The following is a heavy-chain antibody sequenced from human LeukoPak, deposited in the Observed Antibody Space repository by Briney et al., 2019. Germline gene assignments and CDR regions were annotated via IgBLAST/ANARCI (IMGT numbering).Heavy chain of an antibody. Sequence: QPGGSLRLSCAASGFTFSSYGMHWVRQAPGKGLEWVSIIYSGGSTFYADSVKGRFTISRDNSKNTLYLQMNSLRADDTAVYYCARDHAFSYYYYYMDVWGKGTTVTVSS. CDR2: IYSGGST. D-gene: IGHD3-3*01. CDR3: ARDHAFSYYYYYMDV. V-gene: IGHV3-NL1*01. J-gene: IGHJ6*03. CDR1: GFTFSSYG.